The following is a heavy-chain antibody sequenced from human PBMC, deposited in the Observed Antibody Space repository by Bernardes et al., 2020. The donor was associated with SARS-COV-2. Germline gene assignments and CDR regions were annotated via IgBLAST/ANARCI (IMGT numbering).Heavy chain of an antibody. CDR2: VSCDGSTT. CDR1: GFTFEDYT. Sequence: GGSLRLSCAASGFTFEDYTMHWVRQVPGKGLEWVSLVSCDGSTTNYADSVKGRFIISRDSSRNTVHLQMDSLRKEDTALYYCATERQSLTVFGVGHDAFDFWGQGTMVTVSS. CDR3: ATERQSLTVFGVGHDAFDF. D-gene: IGHD3-3*01. J-gene: IGHJ3*01. V-gene: IGHV3-43*01.